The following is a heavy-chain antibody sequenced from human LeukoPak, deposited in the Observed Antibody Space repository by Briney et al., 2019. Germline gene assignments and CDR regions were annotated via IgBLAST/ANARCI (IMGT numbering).Heavy chain of an antibody. J-gene: IGHJ4*02. CDR3: AGDNPPAAPLDY. CDR1: GFTFSSYA. CDR2: ISYDGSNK. Sequence: PGRSLRLSCAASGFTFSSYAMHWVRQAPGKGLEWVAVISYDGSNKYYADSVKGRFTISRDNSKNTLYLQMNSLRAEDTAVYYCAGDNPPAAPLDYWGQGTLVTVSS. D-gene: IGHD1-14*01. V-gene: IGHV3-30*04.